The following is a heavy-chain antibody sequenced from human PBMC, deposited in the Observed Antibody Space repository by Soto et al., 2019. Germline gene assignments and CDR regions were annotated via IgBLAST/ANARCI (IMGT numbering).Heavy chain of an antibody. CDR1: GFTFTNYA. D-gene: IGHD2-15*01. V-gene: IGHV3-23*01. Sequence: EVQLLESGGGLAQPGGSLRLSCAASGFTFTNYAMTWVRQAPGKGLEWVSTISGSAGSTYYTDSVKGRFTISSDSSKNTLYLQMNSLRAEDTAVYCAKERASSYFPLDYWGPGTLVTVSS. J-gene: IGHJ4*02. CDR2: ISGSAGST. CDR3: AKERASSYFPLDY.